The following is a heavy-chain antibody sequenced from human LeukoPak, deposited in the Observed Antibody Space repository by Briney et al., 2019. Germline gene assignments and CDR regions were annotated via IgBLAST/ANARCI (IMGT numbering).Heavy chain of an antibody. D-gene: IGHD6-19*01. J-gene: IGHJ4*02. Sequence: GESLKISCKGSGHTFTNYWIGWVRQMPGKGLEWMAIINPRDSDTRYSPSFQGQVIISADKSITTAYLQWSSLKASDSAMYYCARQPSSGWFDNWGQGTLVTVSS. CDR2: INPRDSDT. CDR3: ARQPSSGWFDN. V-gene: IGHV5-51*01. CDR1: GHTFTNYW.